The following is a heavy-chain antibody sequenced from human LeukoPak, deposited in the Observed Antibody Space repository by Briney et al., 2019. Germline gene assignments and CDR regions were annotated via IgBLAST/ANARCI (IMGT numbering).Heavy chain of an antibody. J-gene: IGHJ4*02. CDR3: ATRSGNDY. CDR1: GFTFSSYS. V-gene: IGHV3-48*01. CDR2: ITNNSSAL. Sequence: RGSLRLSRAASGFTFSSYSMNWVRQAPGKGLEWVSYITNNSSALEYADSVKGRFTISRDNAKSSLSLQMNNLRAEDTAIYYCATRSGNDYWGQGTLVTVSS. D-gene: IGHD3-3*01.